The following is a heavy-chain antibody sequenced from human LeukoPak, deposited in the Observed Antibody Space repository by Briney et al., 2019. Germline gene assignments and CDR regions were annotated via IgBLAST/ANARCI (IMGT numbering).Heavy chain of an antibody. J-gene: IGHJ3*02. CDR2: ISSNGGST. Sequence: PGGSLRLSCAASGFTFSSYAMHWVRQAPGKGLEYVSGISSNGGSTYYANSVKGRFTISRDNSKNTLYLQMGSLGAEDMAVYYCARGQVGAINDAFDIWGQGTMVTVSS. V-gene: IGHV3-64*01. CDR3: ARGQVGAINDAFDI. CDR1: GFTFSSYA. D-gene: IGHD1-26*01.